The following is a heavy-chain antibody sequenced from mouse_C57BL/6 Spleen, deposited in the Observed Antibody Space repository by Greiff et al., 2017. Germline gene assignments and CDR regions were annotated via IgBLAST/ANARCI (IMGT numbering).Heavy chain of an antibody. V-gene: IGHV1-80*01. Sequence: QVQLQQSGAELVKPGASVKISCKASGYAFSSYWMNWVKQRPGKGLEWIGQIYPGDGDTNYNGKFKGKATLTADRSSSTAYMQLSSLTSEDSAVYFCARRGSNYVNAMDYWGQGASVTDSS. D-gene: IGHD2-5*01. CDR1: GYAFSSYW. CDR2: IYPGDGDT. J-gene: IGHJ4*01. CDR3: ARRGSNYVNAMDY.